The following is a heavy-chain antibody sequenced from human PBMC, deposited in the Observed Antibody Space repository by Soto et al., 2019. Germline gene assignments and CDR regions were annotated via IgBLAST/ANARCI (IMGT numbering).Heavy chain of an antibody. D-gene: IGHD5-12*01. CDR2: IYYSGST. CDR3: AVDSGYDWGYYYGMHV. Sequence: SESLSLTCTVSDSSISRGGYYWSCIRQHPGKGLEWIGYIYYSGSTYYNPSLKSRVTISVDTSKNQFSLKLSSVTAADTAVYYCAVDSGYDWGYYYGMHVWGQGTTVTVSS. CDR1: DSSISRGGYY. J-gene: IGHJ6*02. V-gene: IGHV4-31*03.